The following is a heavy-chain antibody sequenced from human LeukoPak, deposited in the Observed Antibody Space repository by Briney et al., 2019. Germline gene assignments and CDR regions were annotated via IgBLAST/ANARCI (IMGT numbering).Heavy chain of an antibody. CDR2: INPSGGST. D-gene: IGHD2-2*01. Sequence: ASVKVSCKASGYTFTSYYMHWVRQAPGQGLEWMGIINPSGGSTSYAQKFQGRVTMTRDTSTSTVYMELSSLRSEDTAVYYCARYCSSTSCYGYHYGMDVWGKGTTVTVSS. CDR1: GYTFTSYY. V-gene: IGHV1-46*01. CDR3: ARYCSSTSCYGYHYGMDV. J-gene: IGHJ6*04.